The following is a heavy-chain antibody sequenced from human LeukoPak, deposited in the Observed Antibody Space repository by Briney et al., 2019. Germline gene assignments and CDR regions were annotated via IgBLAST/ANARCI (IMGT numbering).Heavy chain of an antibody. CDR3: ARGGKRALAGTRSPQYFQH. Sequence: GGSLRLSCAASGFTFSSYEMNWVRQAPGKGLEWVSYISSSGSTLYYADSVKGRFTISRDNSKNTLYLQMNSLRAEDTAVYYCARGGKRALAGTRSPQYFQHWGQGTQVTVSS. J-gene: IGHJ1*01. D-gene: IGHD6-19*01. CDR2: ISSSGSTL. CDR1: GFTFSSYE. V-gene: IGHV3-48*03.